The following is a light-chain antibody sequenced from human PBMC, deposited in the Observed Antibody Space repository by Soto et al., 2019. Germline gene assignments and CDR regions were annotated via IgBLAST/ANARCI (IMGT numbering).Light chain of an antibody. CDR3: QQYGSSSPWT. CDR2: KAS. J-gene: IGKJ1*01. V-gene: IGKV1-5*03. CDR1: QRISSW. Sequence: DIQMTQSPSTLSASVGDRVTITCRASQRISSWLAWYQQKPGKAPKLLIYKASSLETGVPSRFSGSGSGTEFTLIISSLQPDDLASYYCQQYGSSSPWTFGQGTKVEIK.